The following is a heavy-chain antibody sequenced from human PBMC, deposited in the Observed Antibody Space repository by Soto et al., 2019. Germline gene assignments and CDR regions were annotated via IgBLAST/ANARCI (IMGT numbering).Heavy chain of an antibody. CDR3: ARRLFLDV. D-gene: IGHD2-21*01. V-gene: IGHV3-11*01. J-gene: IGHJ4*02. CDR2: ISSGGNTI. CDR1: GFSFGDYY. Sequence: QMQLVESGGNLVKPGGSLRLSCSGSGFSFGDYYMNWIRKAPGKGLEWVSYISSGGNTISYSDSVKGRFTISRDNAKQSVYLEMDSLRPEATAVYYCARRLFLDVWGQGTLVTVSS.